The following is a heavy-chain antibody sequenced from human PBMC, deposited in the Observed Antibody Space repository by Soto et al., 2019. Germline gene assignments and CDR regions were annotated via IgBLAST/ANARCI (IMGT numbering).Heavy chain of an antibody. CDR3: ARGIYSTSSFFDS. Sequence: SETLSLTCTVSGDSISTADYYWNWIRQPPGKGLEWIGYIYYSGNTYYIPSLKSRVTISVDTSKNQISLKLNSVTAADPAVYYCARGIYSTSSFFDSWGQGTLVTVSS. CDR2: IYYSGNT. V-gene: IGHV4-30-4*01. D-gene: IGHD6-6*01. CDR1: GDSISTADYY. J-gene: IGHJ4*02.